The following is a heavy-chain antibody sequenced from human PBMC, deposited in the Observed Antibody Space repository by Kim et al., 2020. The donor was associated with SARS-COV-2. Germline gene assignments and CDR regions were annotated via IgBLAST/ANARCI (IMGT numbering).Heavy chain of an antibody. CDR3: AKAPADGDYYY. CDR2: IWYDGSNK. CDR1: GFIFRNYG. D-gene: IGHD4-17*01. J-gene: IGHJ4*02. V-gene: IGHV3-33*06. Sequence: GSLRLSCAASGFIFRNYGMHWVRQAPGKGLEWVAVIWYDGSNKYYADSVKGRFTISRDNSKNTLYLQMNSLRAEDTAVYYCAKAPADGDYYYWGQGTLVTVSS.